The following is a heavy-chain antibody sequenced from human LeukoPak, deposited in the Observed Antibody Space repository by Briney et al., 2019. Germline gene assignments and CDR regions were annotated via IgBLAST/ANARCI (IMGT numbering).Heavy chain of an antibody. CDR3: AIEEVAEGGTGI. CDR2: IYYSGST. J-gene: IGHJ4*02. D-gene: IGHD6-13*01. Sequence: SETLSLTRTVSRGSISSSIYYGSWIRQPPGEGLGWIEYIYYSGSTNYNPSRKSRVTISVDTSKNQFSLKLSSVTAADTAVNYCAIEEVAEGGTGIWGQGTLVTVSS. CDR1: RGSISSSIYY. V-gene: IGHV4-61*01.